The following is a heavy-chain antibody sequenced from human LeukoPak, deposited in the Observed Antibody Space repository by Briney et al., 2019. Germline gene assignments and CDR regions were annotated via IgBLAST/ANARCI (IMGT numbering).Heavy chain of an antibody. CDR2: IYTSGST. D-gene: IGHD5-24*01. J-gene: IGHJ5*02. CDR1: GGSISSYY. V-gene: IGHV4-4*09. CDR3: AGGGRDGYSDGFDP. Sequence: PSETLSLTCTVSGGSISSYYWSWIRQPPGKGLEWIGYIYTSGSTNYNPSLKSRVTISVDTSKNQFSLKLSSATAADTAVYYCAGGGRDGYSDGFDPWGQGTLVTVSS.